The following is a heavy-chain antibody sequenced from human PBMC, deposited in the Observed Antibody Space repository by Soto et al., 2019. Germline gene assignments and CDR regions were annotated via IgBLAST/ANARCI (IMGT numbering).Heavy chain of an antibody. CDR1: GFRFTNYG. Sequence: ASVKVSCKTSGFRFTNYGFTWVRQAPGQGLEWMGWITPNNEDTHYSQRFQGRVSITADESPNTAFMELTTLTAEDTAVYYCARSHSSTPVAVAGPDYYFGLWGRGTLVTVSS. D-gene: IGHD6-19*01. CDR2: ITPNNEDT. J-gene: IGHJ4*02. V-gene: IGHV1-18*01. CDR3: ARSHSSTPVAVAGPDYYFGL.